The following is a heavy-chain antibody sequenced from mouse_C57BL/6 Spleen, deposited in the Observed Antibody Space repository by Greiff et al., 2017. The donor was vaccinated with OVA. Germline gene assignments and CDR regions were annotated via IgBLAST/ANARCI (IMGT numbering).Heavy chain of an antibody. CDR2: IDPSDSYT. CDR3: ARGGAHFDY. J-gene: IGHJ2*01. CDR1: GYTFTSYW. V-gene: IGHV1-59*01. D-gene: IGHD1-1*02. Sequence: QVQLQQPGAELVRPGTSVKLSCKASGYTFTSYWMHWVKQRPGQGLEWIGVIDPSDSYTNYNQKFKGKATLTVDTSSSTAYMQLSSLTSEDSAVYYCARGGAHFDYGGKGTTLTVSS.